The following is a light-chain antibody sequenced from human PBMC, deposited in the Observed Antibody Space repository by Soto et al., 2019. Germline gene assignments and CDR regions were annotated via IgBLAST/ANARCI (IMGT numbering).Light chain of an antibody. CDR2: SAS. V-gene: IGKV3D-7*01. J-gene: IGKJ4*01. CDR3: QQDYNLLS. Sequence: EIVMTQSPATLSLSPGEGATLSCRASQSIPNSYLSWYQQKPGQAPRLLIYSASIRASGFPARFSGSGSGTDFTLTISSLQPEDFAVYYCQQDYNLLSFGGGTKVDIK. CDR1: QSIPNSY.